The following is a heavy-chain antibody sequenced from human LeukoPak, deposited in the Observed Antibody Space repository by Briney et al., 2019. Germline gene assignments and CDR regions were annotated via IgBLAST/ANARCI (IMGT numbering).Heavy chain of an antibody. CDR2: INPSGGST. CDR3: LREGPLIQLWFDY. D-gene: IGHD5-18*01. V-gene: IGHV1-46*01. Sequence: ASVKVSCKASGYTFTSYYMHWVRQAPGQGLEWMGIINPSGGSTNYAQKFQGRVTMPRDTSRRTDYMALSRLRAEEPAVCYFLREGPLIQLWFDYGGQETLVSVP. CDR1: GYTFTSYY. J-gene: IGHJ5*01.